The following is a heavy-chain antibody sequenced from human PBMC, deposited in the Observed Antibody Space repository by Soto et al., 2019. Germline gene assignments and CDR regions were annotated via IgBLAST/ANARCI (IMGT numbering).Heavy chain of an antibody. Sequence: ASVKVSCKASGYTFTSYAMHWVRQAPGQRLEWMGWMNANSGNTSYSQKFQGRVTITRNTSISTAYMELSSLRSEDTAVYYCARDSGSGSYLLDAFDIWGQGTMVTVSS. J-gene: IGHJ3*02. D-gene: IGHD3-10*01. CDR2: MNANSGNT. CDR3: ARDSGSGSYLLDAFDI. CDR1: GYTFTSYA. V-gene: IGHV1-8*03.